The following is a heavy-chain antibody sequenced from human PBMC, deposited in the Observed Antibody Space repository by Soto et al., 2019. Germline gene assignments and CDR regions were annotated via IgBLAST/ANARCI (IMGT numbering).Heavy chain of an antibody. CDR1: GGSISSYY. CDR2: IYTSGST. D-gene: IGHD3-10*01. V-gene: IGHV4-4*07. J-gene: IGHJ6*02. CDR3: ARGAYMKPRNYGSVLTYGMDV. Sequence: SETLSLTCTVSGGSISSYYWSWIRQPAGKGLEWIGRIYTSGSTNYNPSLKSRVTMSVDTSTNQLSLKLSSVTAADTAVYYCARGAYMKPRNYGSVLTYGMDVWGQGTTVTVSS.